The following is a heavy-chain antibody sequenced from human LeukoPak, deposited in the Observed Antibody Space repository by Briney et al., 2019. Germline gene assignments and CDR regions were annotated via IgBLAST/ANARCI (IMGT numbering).Heavy chain of an antibody. CDR2: IYPGDYDT. CDR1: GYSFTSYW. J-gene: IGHJ6*03. Sequence: GESLKISCKGSGYSFTSYWIGWVRQMPGKGLEWMGIIYPGDYDTRYSPSFQGQVTISADKSISTAYLQWSSLKASDTAMYYCARHLSAPSIAARQGPYYYYYMDVWGKGTTVTVSS. CDR3: ARHLSAPSIAARQGPYYYYYMDV. V-gene: IGHV5-51*01. D-gene: IGHD6-6*01.